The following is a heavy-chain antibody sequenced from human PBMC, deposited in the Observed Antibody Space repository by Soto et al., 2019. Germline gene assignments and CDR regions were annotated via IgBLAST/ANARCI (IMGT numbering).Heavy chain of an antibody. D-gene: IGHD6-13*01. V-gene: IGHV1-69*06. J-gene: IGHJ6*02. CDR2: IVPLFRTT. CDR1: GGTFSSYA. Sequence: QMQLVQSGAEAKKPGSPVKVSCKTSGGTFSSYAISWVRQAPGQGLEWMGGIVPLFRTTNYAQKFQGRVTITADTSAYAVDVGLSGLRSGDTAVYYCARGGYSSTWSNLLDRSGLDVWGQGTTVTVSS. CDR3: ARGGYSSTWSNLLDRSGLDV.